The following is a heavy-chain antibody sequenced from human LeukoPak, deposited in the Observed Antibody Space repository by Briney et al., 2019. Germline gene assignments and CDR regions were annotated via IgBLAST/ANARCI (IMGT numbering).Heavy chain of an antibody. V-gene: IGHV3-21*01. CDR3: ARDLWSVTTSIYYYYMDV. CDR2: ITSSSSYM. CDR1: GFTFSTYN. Sequence: GDSLRLSCVASGFTFSTYNMNWVRQAPGKGLEWVSSITSSSSYMFYADSVKGRFTISRDNAKNSLYLQMNSLRAEDTAVYYCARDLWSVTTSIYYYYMDVWGKGTTVTVSS. D-gene: IGHD3-10*02. J-gene: IGHJ6*03.